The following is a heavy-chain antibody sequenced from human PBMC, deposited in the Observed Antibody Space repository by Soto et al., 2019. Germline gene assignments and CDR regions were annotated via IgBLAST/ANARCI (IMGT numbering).Heavy chain of an antibody. CDR1: GGSFSGYY. Sequence: QVQLQQWGAGLLKPSETLSLTCAVYGGSFSGYYWSWIRQPPGKGLEWIGEINHSGSTNYSPSLKGRVTISVDTSKNQFSLKLSSVTAADTAVYYCARGRVTAVDPWGQGTLVTVSS. CDR2: INHSGST. J-gene: IGHJ5*02. V-gene: IGHV4-34*01. D-gene: IGHD2-21*02. CDR3: ARGRVTAVDP.